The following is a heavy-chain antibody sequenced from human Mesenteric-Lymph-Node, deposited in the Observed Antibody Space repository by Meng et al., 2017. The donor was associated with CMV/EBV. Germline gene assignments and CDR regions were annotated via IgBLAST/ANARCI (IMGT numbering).Heavy chain of an antibody. J-gene: IGHJ4*02. CDR3: ARASLMYNYASSAYYWAN. CDR1: GGSISGGIYY. V-gene: IGHV4-39*07. Sequence: SETLSLTCTVSGGSISGGIYYWGWIRQPPGKGLEWIGNIYYSGSTYYNPSLKSRVTISVDTSKNQFSLKLSSVTAADTAVYYCARASLMYNYASSAYYWANWGQGTLVTVSS. D-gene: IGHD3-22*01. CDR2: IYYSGST.